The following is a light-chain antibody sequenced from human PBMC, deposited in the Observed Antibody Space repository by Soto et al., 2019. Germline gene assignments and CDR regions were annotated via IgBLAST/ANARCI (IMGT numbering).Light chain of an antibody. J-gene: IGKJ4*01. V-gene: IGKV1-39*01. CDR1: QSISTY. CDR3: QQYDHLPS. CDR2: DAS. Sequence: DIQMTQSPSSLSASVRDRVTITCRASQSISTYLNWYQQKPGKAPKFLIYDASNLQSGVPSRFSGSGSGTDFTLTISSLQPEDFATYFCQQYDHLPSFGGGTKVEI.